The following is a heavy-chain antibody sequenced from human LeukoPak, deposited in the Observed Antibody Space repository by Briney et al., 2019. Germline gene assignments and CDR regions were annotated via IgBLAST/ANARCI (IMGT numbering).Heavy chain of an antibody. CDR1: GGSISSYY. CDR3: ARQIAGAGKAGFDY. J-gene: IGHJ4*02. CDR2: IYTTGST. V-gene: IGHV4-4*07. Sequence: SETLSLTCTVSGGSISSYYWTWIRQPAGKGLEWIGRIYTTGSTNYNPSLNSRVTMPVDTSKRQFSLKLSSVTAADTAVYYCARQIAGAGKAGFDYWGQGTLVTVSS. D-gene: IGHD6-19*01.